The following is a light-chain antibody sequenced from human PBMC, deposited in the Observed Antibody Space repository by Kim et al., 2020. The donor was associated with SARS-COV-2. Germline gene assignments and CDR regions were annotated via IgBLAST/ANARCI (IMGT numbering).Light chain of an antibody. Sequence: QPVLTQSPSASASLGASVKLTCTLSSGHSSYAIAWHQQQPEKGPRYLMKLNSDGSHSKGDWIPDRFSGSSSGAERYLTISSLQSEDEADYYCQTWGTGIVVFGGGTQLTVL. CDR2: LNSDGSH. V-gene: IGLV4-69*01. J-gene: IGLJ2*01. CDR3: QTWGTGIVV. CDR1: SGHSSYA.